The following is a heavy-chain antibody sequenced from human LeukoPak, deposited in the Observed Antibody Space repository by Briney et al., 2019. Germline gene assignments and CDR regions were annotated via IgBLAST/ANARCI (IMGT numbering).Heavy chain of an antibody. V-gene: IGHV3-53*01. Sequence: GGSLRLSCAASGFTVSSNYMSWVRQAPGKGLEWVSVIYSGGSTYYADSVKGRFTISRDNSKNTLYLQMNSLRAEDTAVYYCARLKRTNPVAGYYFDYWGQGTLVTVSS. D-gene: IGHD2-2*01. CDR2: IYSGGST. CDR1: GFTVSSNY. CDR3: ARLKRTNPVAGYYFDY. J-gene: IGHJ4*02.